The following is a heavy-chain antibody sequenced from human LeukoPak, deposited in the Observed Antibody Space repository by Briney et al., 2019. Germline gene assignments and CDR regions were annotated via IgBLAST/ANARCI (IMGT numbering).Heavy chain of an antibody. CDR3: ARGRAAAFDY. CDR1: GFTFSNYG. D-gene: IGHD6-13*01. J-gene: IGHJ4*02. V-gene: IGHV3-23*01. Sequence: GGSLRLSCVASGFTFSNYGMSWVRQAPGKGLEWVSAISGSGGKTYYADSVKGRFTISRDNSKNTLYLQMNSLRAEDTAVYYCARGRAAAFDYWGQGTLVTVSS. CDR2: ISGSGGKT.